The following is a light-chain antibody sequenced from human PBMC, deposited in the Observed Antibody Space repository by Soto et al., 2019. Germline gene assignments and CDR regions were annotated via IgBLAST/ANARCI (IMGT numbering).Light chain of an antibody. Sequence: AIQMTQSPSSLSASVGDRVTITCRASQGIRNDLGWYQQKPGKAPKLLIYAASSLQSGVPSRFRGSGSGTVFTLTISSLHPEDFATYYCLHDHNSPQTFGPGTKVDIK. CDR1: QGIRND. V-gene: IGKV1-6*01. J-gene: IGKJ3*01. CDR2: AAS. CDR3: LHDHNSPQT.